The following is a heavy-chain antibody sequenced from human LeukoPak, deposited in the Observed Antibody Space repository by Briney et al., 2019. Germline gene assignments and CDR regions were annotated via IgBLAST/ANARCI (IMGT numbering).Heavy chain of an antibody. D-gene: IGHD2-2*02. J-gene: IGHJ6*03. V-gene: IGHV4-39*01. CDR2: IYYSGST. CDR1: GGSISSSSYY. CDR3: ARVGSGCSSTSCYSAYYYCYMDV. Sequence: PSETLSLTCTVSGGSISSSSYYWGWIRQPPGKGLEWIGSIYYSGSTYYNPSLKSRVTISVDTSKNQFSLKLSSVTAADTAVYYCARVGSGCSSTSCYSAYYYCYMDVWGKGTTVTVSS.